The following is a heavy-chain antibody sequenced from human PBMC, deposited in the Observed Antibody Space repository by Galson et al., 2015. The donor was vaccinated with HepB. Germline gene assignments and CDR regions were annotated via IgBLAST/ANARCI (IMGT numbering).Heavy chain of an antibody. D-gene: IGHD5-12*01. CDR1: GDSISSYY. V-gene: IGHV4-4*07. J-gene: IGHJ4*02. Sequence: ETLSLTCTVSGDSISSYYWSWIRQPAGKGLEWIGRIYSSGRVYSSGSTNYNPSLKSRVAMSIDTSKNQFSLKLSSVTAADTAMYYCARSIPPYGGYAGWGQGTLVTVSS. CDR3: ARSIPPYGGYAG. CDR2: IYSSGRVYSSGST.